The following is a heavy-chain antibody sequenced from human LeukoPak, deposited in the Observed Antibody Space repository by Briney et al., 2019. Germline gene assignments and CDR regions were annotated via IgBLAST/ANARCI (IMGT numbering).Heavy chain of an antibody. CDR3: ARGIVGATHDAFDI. CDR1: GGSISSYY. CDR2: IYYSGST. V-gene: IGHV4-59*01. J-gene: IGHJ3*02. D-gene: IGHD1-26*01. Sequence: SETLSLTCTVSGGSISSYYWSWIRQPPGKGLEWIGYIYYSGSTNYNPSLKSRVTISVDTSKNQFSLKLSSVTAADTAVYYCARGIVGATHDAFDIWGQGTMVTVSS.